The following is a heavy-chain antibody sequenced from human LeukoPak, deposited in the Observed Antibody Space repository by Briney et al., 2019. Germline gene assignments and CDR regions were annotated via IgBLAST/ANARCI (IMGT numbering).Heavy chain of an antibody. CDR2: ITSRSSFI. Sequence: GGSLRLSCAASGLIFSDYNMVWVRQAPGKGLEWVSSITSRSSFIYYADSVKGRFTISRDNSKNTLYLQTNSLRAEDTAVYYCARDWRDWFDPWGQGTLVTVSS. D-gene: IGHD3-3*01. J-gene: IGHJ5*02. CDR1: GLIFSDYN. V-gene: IGHV3-21*01. CDR3: ARDWRDWFDP.